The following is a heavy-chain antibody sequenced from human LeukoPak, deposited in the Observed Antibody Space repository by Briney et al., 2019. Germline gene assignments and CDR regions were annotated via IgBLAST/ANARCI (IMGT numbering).Heavy chain of an antibody. V-gene: IGHV3-48*02. CDR2: ISSSSSTI. Sequence: QPGGSLRLSCAASGFTFSSYSMNWVRQAPGKGLEWVSYISSSSSTIYYADSVKGRFTISRDNAKNSLYLQMNSLRDEDTAVYYCARDSLMGCSGGSCYGGGFDYWGQGTLVTVSS. CDR3: ARDSLMGCSGGSCYGGGFDY. CDR1: GFTFSSYS. J-gene: IGHJ4*02. D-gene: IGHD2-15*01.